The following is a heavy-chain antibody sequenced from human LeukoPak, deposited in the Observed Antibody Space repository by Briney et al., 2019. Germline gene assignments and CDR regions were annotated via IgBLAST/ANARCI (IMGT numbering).Heavy chain of an antibody. J-gene: IGHJ4*02. Sequence: ASVKVSCKASGYTFTSYSISWVRQAPGQGLEWLGWISGYNGKTHYAQNLQNRITMTIDTSTSTTYMELRSLTSDDTAVYYCAREITSGWPGQNIDYWGQGTLVTVSS. CDR2: ISGYNGKT. V-gene: IGHV1-18*01. CDR3: AREITSGWPGQNIDY. CDR1: GYTFTSYS. D-gene: IGHD6-19*01.